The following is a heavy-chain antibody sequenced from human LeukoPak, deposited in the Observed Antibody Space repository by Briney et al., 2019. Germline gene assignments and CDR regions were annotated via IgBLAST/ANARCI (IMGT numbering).Heavy chain of an antibody. Sequence: ASVKVSCKASGYTFTSYGISWVRQAPGQGLEWMGWISAYNGNTNYAQKLQGRVTMTTDTSTSTAYMELRSLRSDDTAVYYCARDTDDYAWGSYRGFDYWGQGTLVTVSS. CDR3: ARDTDDYAWGSYRGFDY. V-gene: IGHV1-18*04. D-gene: IGHD3-16*02. CDR2: ISAYNGNT. J-gene: IGHJ4*02. CDR1: GYTFTSYG.